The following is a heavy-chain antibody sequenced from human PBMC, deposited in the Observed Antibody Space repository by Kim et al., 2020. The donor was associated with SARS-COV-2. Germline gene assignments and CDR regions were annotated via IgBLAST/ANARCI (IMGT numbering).Heavy chain of an antibody. CDR2: ISWDGGST. Sequence: GGSLRLSCAASGFTFDDYTMHWVRQAPGKGLEWVSLISWDGGSTYYADSVKGRFTISRDNSKNSLYLQMNSLRTEDTALYYCAKDGSDYGNWFDYWGQGTLVTVSS. J-gene: IGHJ4*02. CDR3: AKDGSDYGNWFDY. CDR1: GFTFDDYT. V-gene: IGHV3-43*01. D-gene: IGHD4-17*01.